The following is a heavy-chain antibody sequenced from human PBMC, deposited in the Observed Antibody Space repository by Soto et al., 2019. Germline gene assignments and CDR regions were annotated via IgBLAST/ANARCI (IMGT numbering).Heavy chain of an antibody. D-gene: IGHD3-22*01. CDR1: GGTFSSYA. V-gene: IGHV1-69*13. CDR2: IIPIFGTA. Sequence: GASVKVSCKASGGTFSSYAISWVRQAPGQGLEWMGGIIPIFGTANYALKFQGRVTITADESTSTAYMELSSLRSEDTAVYYCARDSDSSGYGRYNYWGQGTLVTVSS. CDR3: ARDSDSSGYGRYNY. J-gene: IGHJ4*02.